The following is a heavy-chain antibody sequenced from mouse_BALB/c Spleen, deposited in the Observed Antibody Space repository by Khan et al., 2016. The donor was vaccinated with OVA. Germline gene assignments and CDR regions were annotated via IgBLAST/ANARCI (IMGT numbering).Heavy chain of an antibody. J-gene: IGHJ3*01. D-gene: IGHD1-2*01. CDR3: ARGGGTAPFAY. CDR1: GFTFSDYG. Sequence: EVELVESGGGLVQPGGSRKLSCAASGFTFSDYGMAWVRQAPGKGPEWVAFISDLAYTIYYADTVTGRFTISRENAKNTLYLEMSSLRSVDTASYYCARGGGTAPFAYWGLGTLVTVSA. CDR2: ISDLAYTI. V-gene: IGHV5-15*02.